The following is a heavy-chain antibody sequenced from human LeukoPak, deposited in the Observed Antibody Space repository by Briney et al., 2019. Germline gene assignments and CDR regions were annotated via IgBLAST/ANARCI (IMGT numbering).Heavy chain of an antibody. J-gene: IGHJ5*01. V-gene: IGHV3-30*04. CDR2: ISYDGSSK. CDR3: AKGDSLTGWFDY. Sequence: GGSLRLSCAASGFTFSTYAMHWVRQAPGKGLEWVAVISYDGSSKYYADSVKGRFTISRDNSKNTLYLQMNSLRAEDTAVYYCAKGDSLTGWFDYWGQGTLVTVSS. CDR1: GFTFSTYA. D-gene: IGHD3-9*01.